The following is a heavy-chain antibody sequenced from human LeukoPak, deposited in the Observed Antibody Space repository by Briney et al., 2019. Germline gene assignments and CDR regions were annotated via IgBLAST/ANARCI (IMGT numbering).Heavy chain of an antibody. CDR3: AGPGGYFDWLPYGY. D-gene: IGHD3-9*01. Sequence: SETLSLTCTVSGGSISSGIYYRNWIRQPAGKGLEWIGRIYTSGSTNYNPSLKSRVTISVDTSKNQFSLKLTSVTAADTAVYYCAGPGGYFDWLPYGYWGQGTLVTVSS. CDR2: IYTSGST. J-gene: IGHJ4*02. V-gene: IGHV4-61*02. CDR1: GGSISSGIYY.